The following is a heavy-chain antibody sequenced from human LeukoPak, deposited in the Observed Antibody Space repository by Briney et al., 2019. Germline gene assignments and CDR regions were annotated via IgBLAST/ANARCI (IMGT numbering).Heavy chain of an antibody. CDR1: GGSISSGNYY. CDR2: IYYSGST. Sequence: PSDTLSLTCTVSGGSISSGNYYWSWIRQHPGKGLEWIVYIYYSGSTYYNPSLKRRATISVDTSKNQFSLKLSSVTAADTAVYYCASLLGDGYGDFRLFDPWGQGTLVTVSS. D-gene: IGHD4-17*01. J-gene: IGHJ5*02. CDR3: ASLLGDGYGDFRLFDP. V-gene: IGHV4-30-4*02.